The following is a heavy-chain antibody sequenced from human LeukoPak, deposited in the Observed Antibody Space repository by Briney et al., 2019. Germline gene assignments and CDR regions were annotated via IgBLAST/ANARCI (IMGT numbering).Heavy chain of an antibody. CDR1: GFSLSTSGMC. CDR3: ARINDYYDSSGYLYFQH. V-gene: IGHV2-70*11. D-gene: IGHD3-22*01. J-gene: IGHJ1*01. Sequence: SGPALVKPTQTLTLTCTFSGFSLSTSGMCVSWIRQPPGKALGWLARIDWDDDKYYSTSLKTRLTISKDTSKNQVVLTMTNMDPVDTATYYCARINDYYDSSGYLYFQHWGQGTLVTVSS. CDR2: IDWDDDK.